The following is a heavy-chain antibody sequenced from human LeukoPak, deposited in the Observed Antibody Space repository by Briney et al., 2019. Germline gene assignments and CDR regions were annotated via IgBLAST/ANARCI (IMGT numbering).Heavy chain of an antibody. CDR1: GFTFSSDS. V-gene: IGHV3-21*01. Sequence: GGSLRLSCAASGFTFSSDSMHWVRQAPGKGLEWVSSISSTSAYIYYADSVKGRFTISRDNAKNSLYLQMNSLRAEDTAVYYCARHYYGSGSYVWFDPWGQGTLVTVSS. D-gene: IGHD3-10*01. CDR2: ISSTSAYI. J-gene: IGHJ5*02. CDR3: ARHYYGSGSYVWFDP.